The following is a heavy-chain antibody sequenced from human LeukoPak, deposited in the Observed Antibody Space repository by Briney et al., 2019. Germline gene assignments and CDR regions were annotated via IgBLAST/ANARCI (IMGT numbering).Heavy chain of an antibody. CDR3: ARGDDILTGYSSGD. CDR2: IYYSGST. V-gene: IGHV4-39*07. Sequence: SETLSLTCTVSGGSISSSSYYWGWIRQPPGKGLEWIGSIYYSGSTYYNPSLKSRVTISVDTSMNQFSLKLSSVTAADTAVYYCARGDDILTGYSSGDWGQGTLVTVSS. CDR1: GGSISSSSYY. D-gene: IGHD3-9*01. J-gene: IGHJ4*02.